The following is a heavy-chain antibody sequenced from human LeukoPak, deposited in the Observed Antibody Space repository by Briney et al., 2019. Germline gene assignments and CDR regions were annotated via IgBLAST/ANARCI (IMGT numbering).Heavy chain of an antibody. V-gene: IGHV3-30*02. CDR2: IQYDGRNK. Sequence: GGSLRLSCAASGFTFSCYAMLWVRQAPGKGLEWVAFIQYDGRNKCCADSVKGRFTVSRGNSKNTLYLQMNSLRVEDTAIYYCAKDKNDSGDYSSMDVWGKGTTVTVSS. CDR3: AKDKNDSGDYSSMDV. D-gene: IGHD4-17*01. J-gene: IGHJ6*03. CDR1: GFTFSCYA.